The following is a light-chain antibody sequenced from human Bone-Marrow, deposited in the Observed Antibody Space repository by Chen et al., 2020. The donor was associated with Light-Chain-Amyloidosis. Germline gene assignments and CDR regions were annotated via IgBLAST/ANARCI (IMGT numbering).Light chain of an antibody. Sequence: QSALSQPASVSGAPGQSITISCTGASSDVDGYDYVSWYQQHPGKAPKLIIYEVTHRPSWVSDRFSGSKSGNTASLTISGLQTEDEADYYCNSYTSSSTVFGGGTKLTVL. CDR2: EVT. V-gene: IGLV2-14*03. J-gene: IGLJ3*02. CDR1: SSDVDGYDY. CDR3: NSYTSSSTV.